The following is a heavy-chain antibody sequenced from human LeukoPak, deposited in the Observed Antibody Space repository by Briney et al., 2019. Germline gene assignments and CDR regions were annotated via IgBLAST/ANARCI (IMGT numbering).Heavy chain of an antibody. CDR3: ARLGGATSVDY. V-gene: IGHV4-59*08. CDR1: GGSISSYY. J-gene: IGHJ4*02. D-gene: IGHD5-12*01. CDR2: IYYSGST. Sequence: SETLSLTCTVSGGSISSYYWSWIRQPPEKGLEWIGYIYYSGSTNYNPSLKSRVTISVDTSKNQFSLKLSSVTAADTAVYYCARLGGATSVDYWGQGTLVTVSS.